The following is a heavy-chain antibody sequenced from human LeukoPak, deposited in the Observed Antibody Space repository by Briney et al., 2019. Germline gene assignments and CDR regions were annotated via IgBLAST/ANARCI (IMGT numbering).Heavy chain of an antibody. J-gene: IGHJ6*03. V-gene: IGHV1-69*05. CDR2: IIPIFGTA. Sequence: SVKVSCKASGGTFSSYAISWVRQAPGQGLEWMGRIIPIFGTANYAQKFQGRVTITTDESTSTAYMWLSSLRSEDPAVYYCARARRRYCSSTSCKGSFGLHYYYYMDVWGKGTTVTVSS. CDR3: ARARRRYCSSTSCKGSFGLHYYYYMDV. D-gene: IGHD2-2*01. CDR1: GGTFSSYA.